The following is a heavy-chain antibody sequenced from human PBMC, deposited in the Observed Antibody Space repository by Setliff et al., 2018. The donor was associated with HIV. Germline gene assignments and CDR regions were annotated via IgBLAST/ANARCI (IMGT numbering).Heavy chain of an antibody. D-gene: IGHD3-3*01. CDR1: GYSISSGYY. J-gene: IGHJ6*02. V-gene: IGHV4-38-2*01. CDR2: IYHSGST. CDR3: ARHSGGSFYNFWSGDYYYGMDV. Sequence: SETLSLTCAVSGYSISSGYYWGWIRQPPGKGLEWIGSIYHSGSTYYNPSLKSRVTISVDTSKNQFSLKLSSVTAADTAVYYCARHSGGSFYNFWSGDYYYGMDVWGQGTTVTSP.